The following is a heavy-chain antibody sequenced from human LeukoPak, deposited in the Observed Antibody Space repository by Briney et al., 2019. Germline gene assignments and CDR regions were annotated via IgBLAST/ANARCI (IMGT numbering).Heavy chain of an antibody. J-gene: IGHJ4*02. CDR1: GFTFSSYW. CDR2: INSDGSST. D-gene: IGHD6-13*01. V-gene: IGHV3-74*01. CDR3: ARGYSSSWDYFDY. Sequence: PGGSLRLSCAASGFTFSSYWMHWVRQAPGRGLVWVSRINSDGSSTSYADSVKGRFTISRDNAKNTLYLQMNSLRAEDTAVYYCARGYSSSWDYFDYWGQGTLVTVSS.